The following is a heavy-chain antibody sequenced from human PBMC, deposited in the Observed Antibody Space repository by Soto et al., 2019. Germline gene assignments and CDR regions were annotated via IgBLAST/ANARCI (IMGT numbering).Heavy chain of an antibody. J-gene: IGHJ3*02. Sequence: SETLSLTCTVSGGSISSYYWSWIRQPPGKGLEWIGYIYYSGSTNYNPSLKSRVTISVDTSKNQFSLKLSSVTAADTAVYYCARPYYGAYGTAFDIWGQRTMVTVSS. CDR2: IYYSGST. CDR3: ARPYYGAYGTAFDI. CDR1: GGSISSYY. D-gene: IGHD4-17*01. V-gene: IGHV4-59*01.